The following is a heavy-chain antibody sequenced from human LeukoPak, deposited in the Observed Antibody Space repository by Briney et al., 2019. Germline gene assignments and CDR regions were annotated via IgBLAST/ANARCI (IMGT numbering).Heavy chain of an antibody. J-gene: IGHJ4*02. CDR2: IYYSGDT. CDR1: GYSISSDNW. CDR3: ARKRSGISYFDD. V-gene: IGHV4-28*01. D-gene: IGHD1-26*01. Sequence: SETLSLTCAVSGYSISSDNWWGWIRQPPGKGLEWIGYIYYSGDTYYNLSLKSRVTMSVDTSKNQFSLKLSSVTAVDTAVYYCARKRSGISYFDDWGQGTLVTVSS.